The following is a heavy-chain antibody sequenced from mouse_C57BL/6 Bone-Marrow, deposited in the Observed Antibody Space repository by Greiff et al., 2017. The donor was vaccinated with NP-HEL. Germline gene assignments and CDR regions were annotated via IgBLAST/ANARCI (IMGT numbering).Heavy chain of an antibody. CDR3: ARDRWLQPFDY. J-gene: IGHJ2*01. V-gene: IGHV5-16*01. Sequence: EVKLVESEGGLVQPGSSMKLSCTASGFTFSDYYMAWVRQVPEKGLEWVANINYDGSSTYYLDSLKSRFIISRDNAKNILYLQMSSLKSEDTATYYCARDRWLQPFDYWGQGTTLTVSS. D-gene: IGHD2-2*01. CDR2: INYDGSST. CDR1: GFTFSDYY.